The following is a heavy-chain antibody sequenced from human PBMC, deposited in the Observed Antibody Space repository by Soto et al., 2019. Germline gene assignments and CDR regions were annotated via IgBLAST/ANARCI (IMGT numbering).Heavy chain of an antibody. V-gene: IGHV4-39*01. CDR1: GGSFSSSTYY. CDR2: IYYSGST. Sequence: SETLSLTCTVSGGSFSSSTYYWGWIRQPPGKGLEWIGTIYYSGSTYYNPSLKSRVTISVDTSKNQFSLKLSSVTAADTAVYYCARHGEYSSSSEMAYWGRGTLVTVSS. CDR3: ARHGEYSSSSEMAY. J-gene: IGHJ4*02. D-gene: IGHD6-6*01.